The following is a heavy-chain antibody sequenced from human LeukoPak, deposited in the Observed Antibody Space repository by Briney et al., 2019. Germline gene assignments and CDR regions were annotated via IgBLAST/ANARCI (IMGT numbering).Heavy chain of an antibody. V-gene: IGHV3-11*04. J-gene: IGHJ5*02. D-gene: IGHD3-3*01. CDR2: ISISGYPT. Sequence: GGSLRLSCAASGFTFNNYYMSWIRRAPGKGLEWISYISISGYPTYYADSVKGRLTISRDNAKNSLYLQMNNLRPEDTAFYYCARRYDFWSGYYGWFDPWGQGTLVTVSS. CDR3: ARRYDFWSGYYGWFDP. CDR1: GFTFNNYY.